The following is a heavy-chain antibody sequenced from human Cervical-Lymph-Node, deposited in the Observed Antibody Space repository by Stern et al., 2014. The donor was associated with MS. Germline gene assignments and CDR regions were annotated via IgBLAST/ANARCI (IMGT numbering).Heavy chain of an antibody. D-gene: IGHD4-23*01. CDR2: ISAYNGNT. CDR1: GYPFTSYG. CDR3: ARANYGGNFFDY. V-gene: IGHV1-18*01. J-gene: IGHJ4*02. Sequence: QVQLVQSGAEVKKPGASVKVSCQASGYPFTSYGISWVRQAPGQGLEWIGWISAYNGNTTYAQKLQGSVTTTTSTSPSTAHMEPRSLRSDDTAVYYCARANYGGNFFDYWGQGTLVTVSS.